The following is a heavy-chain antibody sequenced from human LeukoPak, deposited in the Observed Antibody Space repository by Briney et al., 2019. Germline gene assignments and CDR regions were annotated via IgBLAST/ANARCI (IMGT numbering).Heavy chain of an antibody. D-gene: IGHD5-18*01. CDR1: GGTFSSYA. J-gene: IGHJ4*02. CDR2: IIPIFGTA. CDR3: ARSTVDTAGKFDY. Sequence: ASVKVSCKASGGTFSSYAISWVRQAPGQGLEWMGGIIPIFGTANYAQKFQGRVTITADESTSTAYMELSSLRSEDTAVYYCARSTVDTAGKFDYWGQGTLVTVPS. V-gene: IGHV1-69*01.